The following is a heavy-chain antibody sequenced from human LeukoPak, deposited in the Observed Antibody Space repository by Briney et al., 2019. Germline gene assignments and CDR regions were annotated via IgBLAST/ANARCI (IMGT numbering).Heavy chain of an antibody. J-gene: IGHJ6*02. CDR3: ARAPHYFGSGSYHNSNHYGMDV. Sequence: GGSLRLSCAASGFTFSSYSMNWVRQAPGKGLEWVSSISSSRGNIYYADSVKGRFTISRDNAKSSLYLQMNSLRAEDTAVYYCARAPHYFGSGSYHNSNHYGMDVWGQGTTVTVSS. CDR1: GFTFSSYS. CDR2: ISSSRGNI. D-gene: IGHD3-10*01. V-gene: IGHV3-21*01.